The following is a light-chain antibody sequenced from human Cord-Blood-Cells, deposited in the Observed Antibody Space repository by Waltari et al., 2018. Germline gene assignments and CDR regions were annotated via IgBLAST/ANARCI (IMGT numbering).Light chain of an antibody. V-gene: IGLV2-14*01. Sequence: QSALTQPASVSGSPGQSITISCTGTSSDLGGNNYVSWYQQHPGKAPKLMIYDVSNRPSGFSNRFPGSKSGNTASLTISGLQAEDEADYYCSSYTSSSTLVFGGGTKLTVL. J-gene: IGLJ2*01. CDR2: DVS. CDR1: SSDLGGNNY. CDR3: SSYTSSSTLV.